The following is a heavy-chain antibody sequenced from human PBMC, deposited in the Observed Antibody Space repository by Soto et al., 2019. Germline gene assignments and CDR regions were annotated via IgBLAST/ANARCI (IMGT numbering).Heavy chain of an antibody. V-gene: IGHV3-33*01. J-gene: IGHJ4*02. CDR2: IWYDGSNK. CDR1: GFTFSSYG. Sequence: LRLSCASSGFTFSSYGMHWVRQAPGKGLEWVTVIWYDGSNKYYADSVKGRFTISRDNSKNTLYLQMNSLRAEDTAVYYCARDPSITGYKYYFDYWGQGTLVTVSS. CDR3: ARDPSITGYKYYFDY. D-gene: IGHD1-20*01.